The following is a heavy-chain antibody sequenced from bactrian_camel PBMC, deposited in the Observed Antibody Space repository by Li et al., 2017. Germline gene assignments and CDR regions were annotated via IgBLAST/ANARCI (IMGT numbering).Heavy chain of an antibody. D-gene: IGHD2*01. CDR1: GVNYMRSR. Sequence: VQLVESGGGSVQAGGSLRLSCTTAGVNYMRSRMGWFRQAPGKGREGVASIRDGGATTNYADSVKGRFAISQDNDKNTVYLQMNSLKPEDTAVYYCAAKIGANCYTALAAHEYDHCARGPRSPSP. CDR3: AAKIGANCYTALAAHEYDH. J-gene: IGHJ4*01. CDR2: IRDGGATT. V-gene: IGHV3S40*01.